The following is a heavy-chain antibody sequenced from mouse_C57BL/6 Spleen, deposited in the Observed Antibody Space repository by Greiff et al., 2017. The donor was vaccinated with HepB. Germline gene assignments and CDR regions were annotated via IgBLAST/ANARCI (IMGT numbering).Heavy chain of an antibody. CDR3: TLITTGVATD. D-gene: IGHD1-1*01. CDR2: IDPETGGT. Sequence: VQLQESGAELVRPGASVTLSCKASGYTFTDYEMHWVKQTPVHGLEWIGAIDPETGGTAYNQKFKGKAILTADKSSSTAYMELRSLTSEDSAVYYCTLITTGVATDWGQGTTLTVSS. V-gene: IGHV1-15*01. J-gene: IGHJ2*01. CDR1: GYTFTDYE.